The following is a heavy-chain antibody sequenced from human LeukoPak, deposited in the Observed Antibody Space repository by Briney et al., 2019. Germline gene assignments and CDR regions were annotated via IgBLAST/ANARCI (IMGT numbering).Heavy chain of an antibody. CDR1: GFTFSSYG. Sequence: PGGSXXLSCAASGFTFSSYGMHWVRQAPGKGLEWVAVISYDGSNKYYADSVKGRFTISRDNSKNTLYLQMNSLRAEDTAVYYCARDTAGDYWGQGTLVTVSS. D-gene: IGHD5-18*01. CDR2: ISYDGSNK. V-gene: IGHV3-30*03. J-gene: IGHJ4*02. CDR3: ARDTAGDY.